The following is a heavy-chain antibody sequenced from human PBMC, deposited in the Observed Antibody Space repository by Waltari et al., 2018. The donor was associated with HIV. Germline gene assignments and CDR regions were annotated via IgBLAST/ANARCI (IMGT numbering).Heavy chain of an antibody. Sequence: QVQLVQSRAEVKKPGASVKVSCKASGYTFTSYGISWVRQAPGQGLEWMGWISAYNGNTNDAQKRQGRVTMTTDTSTSTAYMELRSLRSDDTAVYYCAREGTSQWLASWGWFDPWGQGTLVTVSS. D-gene: IGHD6-19*01. J-gene: IGHJ5*02. CDR3: AREGTSQWLASWGWFDP. CDR1: GYTFTSYG. V-gene: IGHV1-18*01. CDR2: ISAYNGNT.